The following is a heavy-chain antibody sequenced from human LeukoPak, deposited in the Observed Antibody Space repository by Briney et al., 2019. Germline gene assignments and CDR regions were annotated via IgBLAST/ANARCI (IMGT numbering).Heavy chain of an antibody. V-gene: IGHV3-11*06. CDR1: GFTFSDYY. J-gene: IGHJ4*02. CDR3: ARSRDCSSSSCYSGGFEY. CDR2: ISSSSSYT. Sequence: GGSLRLSCAASGFTFSDYYMSWIRQAPGKGLEWVSYISSSSSYTNYADSVKGRFTISRDNAKNSLYLQMNSLRAEDTAVYYCARSRDCSSSSCYSGGFEYWGQGTLVTVSS. D-gene: IGHD2-2*01.